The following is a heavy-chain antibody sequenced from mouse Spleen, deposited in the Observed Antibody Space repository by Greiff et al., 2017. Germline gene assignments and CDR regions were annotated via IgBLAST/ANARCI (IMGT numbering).Heavy chain of an antibody. D-gene: IGHD2-14*01. J-gene: IGHJ3*01. Sequence: EVQLQQSGPELVKPGASVKISCKASGYTFTDYYMNWVKQSHGKSLEWIGDINPNNGGTSYNQKFKGKATLTVDKSSSTAYMELRSLTSEDSAVYYCARHYRYDPFAYWGQGTLVTVSA. CDR2: INPNNGGT. CDR3: ARHYRYDPFAY. V-gene: IGHV1-26*01. CDR1: GYTFTDYY.